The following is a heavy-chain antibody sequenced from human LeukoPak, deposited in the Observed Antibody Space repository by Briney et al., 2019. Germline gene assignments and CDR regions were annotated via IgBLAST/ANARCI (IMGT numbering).Heavy chain of an antibody. CDR1: GGSFSGYY. V-gene: IGHV4-59*01. CDR2: IYYSGST. CDR3: ARVLETIAVDY. J-gene: IGHJ4*02. Sequence: SETLSLTCAVYGGSFSGYYWNWIRQPPGKGLEWIGYIYYSGSTNYNPSLKSRVTISVDTSKNQFSLKLSSVTAADTAVYYCARVLETIAVDYWGQGTLVTVSS. D-gene: IGHD6-13*01.